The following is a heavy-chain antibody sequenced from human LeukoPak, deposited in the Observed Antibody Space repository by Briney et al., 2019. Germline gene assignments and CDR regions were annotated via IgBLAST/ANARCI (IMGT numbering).Heavy chain of an antibody. V-gene: IGHV4-39*01. CDR1: GGSISSSSYY. D-gene: IGHD6-19*01. CDR3: ARQSVAGSSYYFDH. J-gene: IGHJ4*02. Sequence: SETLSLTCTVSGGSISSSSYYWGWIRQPPGKGLEWVGTIYYSGSTYYNPSLKSRVTISVDTSKNQFSLKLSSVTAADTAVYYCARQSVAGSSYYFDHWGQGTLVTVSS. CDR2: IYYSGST.